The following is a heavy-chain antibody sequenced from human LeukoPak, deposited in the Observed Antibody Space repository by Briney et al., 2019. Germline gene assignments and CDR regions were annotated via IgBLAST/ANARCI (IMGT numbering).Heavy chain of an antibody. J-gene: IGHJ6*03. V-gene: IGHV1-18*01. CDR1: GYTFTSYG. Sequence: ASVKVSCKASGYTFTSYGISWVRQAPGQGLEWMGWISAYNGNTNYAQKLQGRVTMTTDTSTSTAYMELRSLRSDDTAVYYCARSGYRDYYYYYYYMDVWGKGTTVTVSS. CDR2: ISAYNGNT. D-gene: IGHD3-22*01. CDR3: ARSGYRDYYYYYYYMDV.